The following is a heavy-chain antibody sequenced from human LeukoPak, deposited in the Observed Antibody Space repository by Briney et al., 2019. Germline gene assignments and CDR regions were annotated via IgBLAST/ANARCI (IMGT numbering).Heavy chain of an antibody. CDR2: ISGSGGST. J-gene: IGHJ4*02. V-gene: IGHV3-23*01. CDR3: AKMCEESCQPPRCGSCYD. CDR1: GFAFSSYA. D-gene: IGHD2-15*01. Sequence: GGSLRLSCAASGFAFSSYAMSWVRQAPGKGLEWVSAISGSGGSTYYADSVKGRFTISRDNSKNTLYLQMNGLRAEDTAVYYCAKMCEESCQPPRCGSCYDWGQGTLVTVSS.